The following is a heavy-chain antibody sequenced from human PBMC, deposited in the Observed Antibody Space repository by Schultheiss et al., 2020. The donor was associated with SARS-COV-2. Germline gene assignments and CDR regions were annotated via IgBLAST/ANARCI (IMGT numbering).Heavy chain of an antibody. Sequence: SLKISCAASGFTFDDYAMHWVRQAPGKGLEWVSGISWNSGSIGYADSVKGRFTISRDNAKNSLYLQMNSLRAEDTAVYYCARDLGRGSYNLDAFDIWGQGTMVTVSS. V-gene: IGHV3-9*01. CDR1: GFTFDDYA. J-gene: IGHJ3*02. D-gene: IGHD1-26*01. CDR2: ISWNSGSI. CDR3: ARDLGRGSYNLDAFDI.